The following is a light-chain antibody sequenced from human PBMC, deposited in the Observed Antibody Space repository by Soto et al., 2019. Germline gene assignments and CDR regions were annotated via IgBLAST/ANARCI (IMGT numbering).Light chain of an antibody. CDR2: AAS. V-gene: IGKV1-39*01. Sequence: DIQMTQSPSSLSASVGDRVTITCRASQSISDYLNWYQQRPGKAPKLLIYAASSLESGVPSRFSGSGSGTDFSLSISSLQPEDFATYYCQQTYSTLFTFGPGTRV. CDR3: QQTYSTLFT. J-gene: IGKJ3*01. CDR1: QSISDY.